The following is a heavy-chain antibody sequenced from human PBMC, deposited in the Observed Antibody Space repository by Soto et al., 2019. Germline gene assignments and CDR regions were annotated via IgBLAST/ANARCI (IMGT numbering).Heavy chain of an antibody. Sequence: QVQLQESGPGLVKPSQTLSLPCSVSGDSISSDDYYWSWIRQPPGKGLEWIGYIHYSGSTKYNPSLKSRVTISVRPSQHQLSLRLSSVPAAETAVYYCARDPYSSSYDFDYWGQGTMVTVSS. CDR1: GDSISSDDYY. V-gene: IGHV4-30-4*01. CDR3: ARDPYSSSYDFDY. D-gene: IGHD2-21*01. CDR2: IHYSGST. J-gene: IGHJ4*02.